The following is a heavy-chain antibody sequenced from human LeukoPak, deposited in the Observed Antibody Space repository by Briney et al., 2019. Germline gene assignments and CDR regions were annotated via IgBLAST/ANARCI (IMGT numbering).Heavy chain of an antibody. J-gene: IGHJ4*02. CDR3: AKDHRGGSWYYFDY. Sequence: VGSLRLSCAASGFTFSSYWMFWVRQAPGKGLVWVSRVNSDGTSTNYADSVKGRFTISRDNSKNTLYLQMNSLRAEDTAVYYCAKDHRGGSWYYFDYWGQGTLVTVST. CDR1: GFTFSSYW. D-gene: IGHD2-15*01. V-gene: IGHV3-74*01. CDR2: VNSDGTST.